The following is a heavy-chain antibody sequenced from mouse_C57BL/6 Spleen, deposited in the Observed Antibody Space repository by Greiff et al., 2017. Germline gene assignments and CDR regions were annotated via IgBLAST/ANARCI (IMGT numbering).Heavy chain of an antibody. J-gene: IGHJ1*03. CDR1: GYTFTSYT. Sequence: VMLVESGAELARPGASVKMSCKASGYTFTSYTMHWVKQRPGQGLEWIGYINPSSGYTKYNQKFKDKATLTADKSSSTAYMQLSSLTSEDSAVYYCARKDYYGSSYHWYFDVWGTGTTVTVSS. D-gene: IGHD1-1*01. V-gene: IGHV1-4*01. CDR2: INPSSGYT. CDR3: ARKDYYGSSYHWYFDV.